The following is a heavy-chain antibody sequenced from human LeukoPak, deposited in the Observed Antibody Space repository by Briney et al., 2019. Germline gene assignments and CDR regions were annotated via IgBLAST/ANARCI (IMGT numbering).Heavy chain of an antibody. Sequence: GGSLRLSCAASGFTVSSNYMSWVRQAPGKGLEWVSAIGTLGDTHYLDSVKGRFIISRENAKNTLYLQMNSLRGGDTAVYYCARIGAPDHCGGDCYSGDYWGQGTLVTVSS. V-gene: IGHV3-13*01. CDR2: IGTLGDT. J-gene: IGHJ4*02. CDR1: GFTVSSNY. D-gene: IGHD2-21*02. CDR3: ARIGAPDHCGGDCYSGDY.